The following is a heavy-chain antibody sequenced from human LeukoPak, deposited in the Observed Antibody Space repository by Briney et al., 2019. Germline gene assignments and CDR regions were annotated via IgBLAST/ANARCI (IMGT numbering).Heavy chain of an antibody. D-gene: IGHD2-2*01. CDR1: GYTFTGYY. CDR3: ARDSTIFQYQSPYNWFDP. Sequence: ASVKVSCKASGYTFTGYYMHWVRQAPGQGLEWMGWINSNSGGTNYAQKFQGRVTMTRDTSISTAYMELSRLRSDDTAAYYCARDSTIFQYQSPYNWFDPWGQGTLVTVSS. V-gene: IGHV1-2*02. CDR2: INSNSGGT. J-gene: IGHJ5*02.